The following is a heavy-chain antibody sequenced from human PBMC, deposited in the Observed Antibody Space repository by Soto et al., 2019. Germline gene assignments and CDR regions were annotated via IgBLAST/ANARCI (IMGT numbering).Heavy chain of an antibody. D-gene: IGHD4-4*01. CDR3: AKLLHNSYYNVMDV. V-gene: IGHV3-23*01. CDR1: GFTFSNSG. Sequence: EVQLLESGGDLVQPGGSLRLVCAASGFTFSNSGMRWVRQATGQGLEWVSSIGPSGNTYYSDAVKGRFTISRDISKNTLFLQMDSLRAEDTATYYCAKLLHNSYYNVMDVWGQGTTVTVSS. CDR2: SIGPSGNT. J-gene: IGHJ6*02.